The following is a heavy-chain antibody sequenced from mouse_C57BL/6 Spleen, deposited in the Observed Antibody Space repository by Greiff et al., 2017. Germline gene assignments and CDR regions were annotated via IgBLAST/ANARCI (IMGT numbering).Heavy chain of an antibody. CDR2: IWSDGST. CDR1: GFSLTSYG. Sequence: VQLVESGPGLVAPSQSLSITCTVSGFSLTSYGVHWVRQPPGKGLEWLVVIWSDGSTTYNFALHTSLRISKVNSKSQVFLKMNNLQTDDTAMYYCARHPGGLRRNYAMDYWGQGTSVTVSS. J-gene: IGHJ4*01. V-gene: IGHV2-6-1*01. CDR3: ARHPGGLRRNYAMDY. D-gene: IGHD2-4*01.